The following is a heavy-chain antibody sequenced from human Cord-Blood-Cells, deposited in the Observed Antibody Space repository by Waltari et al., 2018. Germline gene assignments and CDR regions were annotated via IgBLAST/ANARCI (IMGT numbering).Heavy chain of an antibody. D-gene: IGHD6-13*01. Sequence: QVQLVESGGGVVQPGRSLRLSCAASGFTFSSPGLHWVRQAPGKGLEWVAVIWYDGSNKYYADSVKGRFTISRDNSKNTLYLQMNSLRAEDTAVYYCATIAAAEPFDYWGQGTLVTVSS. CDR3: ATIAAAEPFDY. J-gene: IGHJ4*02. CDR2: IWYDGSNK. V-gene: IGHV3-33*01. CDR1: GFTFSSPG.